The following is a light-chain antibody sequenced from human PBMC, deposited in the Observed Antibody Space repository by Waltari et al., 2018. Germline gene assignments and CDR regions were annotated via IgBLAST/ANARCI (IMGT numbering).Light chain of an antibody. CDR2: AAS. V-gene: IGKV3-20*01. CDR1: QTVDSNS. Sequence: IALTQSPGTLSLSPGERATLSCRASQTVDSNSVSWYQQRPGQVPRLLILAASSRATGIADRFSASGSGTDFTLTISRLEPEDCAVYYCQQYDWSPPGYTFGQGTKLEIK. J-gene: IGKJ2*01. CDR3: QQYDWSPPGYT.